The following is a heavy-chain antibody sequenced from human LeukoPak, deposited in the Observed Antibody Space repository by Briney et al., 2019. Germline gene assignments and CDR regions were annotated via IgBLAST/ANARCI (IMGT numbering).Heavy chain of an antibody. CDR2: ISASSSRV. J-gene: IGHJ4*02. Sequence: GGSLRLSCAGPGFSFSSYELNWIRQAPGRGLEGISYISASSSRVSYADSVKGRFTISRDNAKNSLYLQMNSLRADDTAVYYCAGSVAIVFPGHWGQGTLVTVSS. CDR3: AGSVAIVFPGH. V-gene: IGHV3-48*03. D-gene: IGHD2-15*01. CDR1: GFSFSSYE.